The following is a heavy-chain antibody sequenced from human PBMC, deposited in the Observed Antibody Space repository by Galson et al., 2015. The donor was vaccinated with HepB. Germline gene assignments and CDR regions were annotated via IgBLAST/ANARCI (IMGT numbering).Heavy chain of an antibody. CDR3: ARVPLSHIIATSATSGFDP. Sequence: SVKVSCKASGYTFTSYAVNWVRQAPGQGLEWMGWVDTNTGNPTYAQGFTGRFVFSLDASVSTAYLQISSLKAEDTAVYYCARVPLSHIIATSATSGFDPWGQGTLVIVSP. D-gene: IGHD2-2*01. V-gene: IGHV7-4-1*02. CDR1: GYTFTSYA. J-gene: IGHJ5*02. CDR2: VDTNTGNP.